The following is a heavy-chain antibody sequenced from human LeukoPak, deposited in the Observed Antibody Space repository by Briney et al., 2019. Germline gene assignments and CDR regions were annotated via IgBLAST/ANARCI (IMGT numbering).Heavy chain of an antibody. Sequence: GGSLRLSCAASGFTFSSYGMHWVRQAPGKGLEWVAFIRHDGSNKYYADSVKGRFAISRDNSKNTLYLQMNSLRAEDTAVYYCAKDYYDFWSGYYPDYWGQGTLVTVSS. J-gene: IGHJ4*02. D-gene: IGHD3-3*01. CDR1: GFTFSSYG. CDR3: AKDYYDFWSGYYPDY. CDR2: IRHDGSNK. V-gene: IGHV3-30*02.